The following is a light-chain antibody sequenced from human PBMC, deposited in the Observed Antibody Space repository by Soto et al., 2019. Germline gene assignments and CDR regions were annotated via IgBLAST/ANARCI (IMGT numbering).Light chain of an antibody. CDR2: RNN. CDR3: EEGDDSRIFYV. Sequence: QSVLTQPPSASGTPGQRVTISCSGSSSNIGSNYVYWYQQLPGTAPKLLIYRNNQRPSGVPDRFSGSKSGTSASLAISGLRSEDCVDYYWEEGDDSRIFYVFETGTKVTVL. V-gene: IGLV1-47*01. CDR1: SSNIGSNY. J-gene: IGLJ1*01.